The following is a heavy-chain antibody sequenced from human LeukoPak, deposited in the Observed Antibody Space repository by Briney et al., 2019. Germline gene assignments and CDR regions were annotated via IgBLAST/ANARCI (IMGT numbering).Heavy chain of an antibody. D-gene: IGHD3-3*01. Sequence: PGGSLRLSCAASGFTFSSYWMSWVRQAPGKGLEWVANIKQDGSEKYYVDSVKGRFIISRDNAKNSLYLQMNSLRAEDTAVYYCARTVLRFFGRSYYYMDVWGKGTTVTVSS. CDR1: GFTFSSYW. CDR2: IKQDGSEK. CDR3: ARTVLRFFGRSYYYMDV. J-gene: IGHJ6*03. V-gene: IGHV3-7*01.